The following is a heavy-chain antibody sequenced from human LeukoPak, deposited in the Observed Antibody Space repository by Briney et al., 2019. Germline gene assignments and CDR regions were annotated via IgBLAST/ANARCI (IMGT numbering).Heavy chain of an antibody. CDR3: ARDGVVVTALGREMSPDY. CDR2: IYYSGST. J-gene: IGHJ4*02. D-gene: IGHD2-21*02. Sequence: SETLSLTCTVSGGSISSGDYYWSWLRQPPGTGLEWIGYIYYSGSTYYNPSLKSRVTISVDTSKNQFSLKLSSVTAADTAVYYCARDGVVVTALGREMSPDYWGQGTLVTVSS. CDR1: GGSISSGDYY. V-gene: IGHV4-30-4*01.